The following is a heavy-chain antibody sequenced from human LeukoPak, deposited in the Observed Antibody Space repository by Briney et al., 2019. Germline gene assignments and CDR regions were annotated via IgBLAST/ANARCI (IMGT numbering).Heavy chain of an antibody. CDR3: AQKGGADT. CDR2: ISSSSSNII. V-gene: IGHV3-48*02. Sequence: GGSLRLSCAASGFTFSRFGMYWVRQAPGKGLEWVSYISSSSSNIIYYADSVKGRFTISRDNAKNSLYLHMNSLRDEDTAVYYCAQKGGADTWGQGTLVTVSS. D-gene: IGHD2-15*01. CDR1: GFTFSRFG. J-gene: IGHJ5*02.